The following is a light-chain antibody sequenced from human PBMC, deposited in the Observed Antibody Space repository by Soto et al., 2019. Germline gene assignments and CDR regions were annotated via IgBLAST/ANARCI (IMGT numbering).Light chain of an antibody. CDR2: KVS. Sequence: DLVMTQSPLSLPFTPGEPASISCRSSQSLLNSNGNTYLSWFQQRPGQSPRRLIYKVSKRDSGVPDRFSGSGSGTEFTLKISRVEAEDVGVYYCMQGTHWPPITFGQGTRLEIK. CDR1: QSLLNSNGNTY. J-gene: IGKJ5*01. CDR3: MQGTHWPPIT. V-gene: IGKV2-30*01.